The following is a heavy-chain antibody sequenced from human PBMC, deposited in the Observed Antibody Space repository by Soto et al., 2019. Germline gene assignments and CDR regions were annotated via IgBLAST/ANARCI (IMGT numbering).Heavy chain of an antibody. J-gene: IGHJ5*02. CDR3: ARTPETRDWLDP. CDR1: GASVSSYY. D-gene: IGHD1-7*01. CDR2: TYYIGAY. Sequence: QVPLQQSGPGLVRPSETLSLSCSVSGASVSSYYWSWVRQPPGKGLEWIGYTYYIGAYNYNPSLISRVTISVDTSKNQFSLKLTSATAADTAVYYCARTPETRDWLDPWGQGTLVTVSS. V-gene: IGHV4-59*02.